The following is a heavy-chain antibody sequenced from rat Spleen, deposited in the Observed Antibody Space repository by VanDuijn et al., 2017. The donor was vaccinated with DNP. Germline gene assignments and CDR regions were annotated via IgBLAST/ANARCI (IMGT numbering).Heavy chain of an antibody. V-gene: IGHV5-58*01. Sequence: EVQLVETGGGLVQPGRSLKLSCVASGFTFSSYWMYWIRQAPGKGLEWVATIIDDGSKTYYGDSVKGRFTISRDNAKTTLYLQMDSLRSEDTATYYCATHDYDNYYEDYFDYWGQGVMVTVSS. CDR3: ATHDYDNYYEDYFDY. CDR1: GFTFSSYW. D-gene: IGHD1-12*03. J-gene: IGHJ2*01. CDR2: IIDDGSKT.